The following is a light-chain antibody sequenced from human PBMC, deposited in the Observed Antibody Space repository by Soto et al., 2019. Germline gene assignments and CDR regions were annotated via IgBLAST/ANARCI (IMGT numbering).Light chain of an antibody. CDR1: QDIRND. V-gene: IGKV1-6*01. J-gene: IGKJ1*01. Sequence: AIQMTQSPSSLSASVGDRVTITCRTSQDIRNDVSWYQQKPGRAPKLLISGASSLQSGVPSRFSGSGSATDFTLTISSLQPEDFATYYCLQDYNYPRTSGQGTKVEIK. CDR2: GAS. CDR3: LQDYNYPRT.